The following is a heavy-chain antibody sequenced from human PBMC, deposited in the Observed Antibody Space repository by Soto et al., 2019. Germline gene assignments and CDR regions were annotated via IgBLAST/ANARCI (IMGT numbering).Heavy chain of an antibody. CDR1: GGSISSGDYY. J-gene: IGHJ4*02. CDR3: ARGPWIQPHDFDY. V-gene: IGHV4-30-4*01. D-gene: IGHD5-18*01. Sequence: SETLSLTCTVSGGSISSGDYYWSWIRQPPGKGLEWIGYIYYSGSTYYNPPLKSRVTISVDTSKNQFSLKLSSVTAADTAVYYCARGPWIQPHDFDYWGQGTLVTVSS. CDR2: IYYSGST.